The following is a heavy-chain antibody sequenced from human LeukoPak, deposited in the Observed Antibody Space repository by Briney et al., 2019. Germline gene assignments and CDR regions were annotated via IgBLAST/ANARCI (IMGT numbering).Heavy chain of an antibody. J-gene: IGHJ6*04. CDR2: ISNDGSNK. V-gene: IGHV3-30*04. Sequence: GGSLRLSCAASGFTFSTYVMHWVRQAPGKGREWVAVISNDGSNKYYADSVKGRFTVSRDNSKNTVYLQMNSLRAEDTAVYYCARDAPPLGMDVWGIGTTVTVSS. CDR1: GFTFSTYV. CDR3: ARDAPPLGMDV.